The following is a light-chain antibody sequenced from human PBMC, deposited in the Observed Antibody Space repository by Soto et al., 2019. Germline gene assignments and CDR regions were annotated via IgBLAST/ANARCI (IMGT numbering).Light chain of an antibody. CDR2: GNS. CDR3: QSYDSSLSGYVV. Sequence: QSVLTQPPSVSGAPGQRVTISCTGSRSNSGAGYDVHWYQQLPGTAPKLLIYGNSNRPSGVPDRFSGSKSGTSASLAITGLQAEDEADYYCQSYDSSLSGYVVFGGGTKVTVL. CDR1: RSNSGAGYD. V-gene: IGLV1-40*01. J-gene: IGLJ2*01.